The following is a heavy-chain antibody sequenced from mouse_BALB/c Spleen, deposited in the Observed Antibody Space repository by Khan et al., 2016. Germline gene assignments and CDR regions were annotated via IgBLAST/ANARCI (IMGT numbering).Heavy chain of an antibody. J-gene: IGHJ2*01. V-gene: IGHV3-2*02. CDR1: GYSITSDYA. CDR2: ISYSGST. D-gene: IGHD1-1*01. Sequence: EVQLVESGPGLVKPSQSLSLTCTVTGYSITSDYAWNWIRQLPGNKLEWMGYISYSGSTSYNPTLKSRTSITRDTSKNKFFLQLNSVTTEDTATDYCSRYYYGSSYFDYWGQGTTLTVSS. CDR3: SRYYYGSSYFDY.